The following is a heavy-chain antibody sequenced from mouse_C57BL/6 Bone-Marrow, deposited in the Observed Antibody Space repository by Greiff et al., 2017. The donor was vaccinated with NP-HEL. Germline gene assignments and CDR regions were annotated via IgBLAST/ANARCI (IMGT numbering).Heavy chain of an antibody. D-gene: IGHD2-2*01. CDR3: ARIYGYYWYFDV. CDR1: GYSFTGYY. CDR2: INPSTGGT. J-gene: IGHJ1*03. Sequence: EVKLVESGPELVKPGASVKISCKASGYSFTGYYMNWVKQSPEKSLEWIGEINPSTGGTTYNQKFKAKATLTVDKSSSTAYMQLKSLTSEDSAVYYCARIYGYYWYFDVWGTGTTLTVSS. V-gene: IGHV1-42*01.